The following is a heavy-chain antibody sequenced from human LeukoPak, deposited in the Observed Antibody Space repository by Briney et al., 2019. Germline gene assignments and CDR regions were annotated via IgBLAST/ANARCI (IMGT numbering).Heavy chain of an antibody. CDR3: AKGIEYFQQ. CDR1: GFTLSSFP. CDR2: TIGSGGST. J-gene: IGHJ1*01. V-gene: IGHV3-23*01. Sequence: GGSLRLSCAASGFTLSSFPLTGSRRPQGKGLEWVSATIGSGGSTYYVDSVKGRFTISRDNSKNTLYLQMNSVRAEDTAIYYCAKGIEYFQQWGQGTLVTVSS. D-gene: IGHD3-10*01.